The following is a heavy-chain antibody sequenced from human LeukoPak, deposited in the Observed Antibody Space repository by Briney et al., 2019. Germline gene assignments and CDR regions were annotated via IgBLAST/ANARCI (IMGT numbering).Heavy chain of an antibody. CDR2: IIPIFGTA. CDR1: GGTFSSYA. CDR3: ARDSFPYCSGGSCWNY. Sequence: SVKVSCRASGGTFSSYAISWVRQAPGQGLEWMGGIIPIFGTANYAQKFQGRVTITADESTSTAYMELSSLRSEDTAVYYCARDSFPYCSGGSCWNYWGQGTLVTVSS. D-gene: IGHD2-15*01. V-gene: IGHV1-69*13. J-gene: IGHJ4*02.